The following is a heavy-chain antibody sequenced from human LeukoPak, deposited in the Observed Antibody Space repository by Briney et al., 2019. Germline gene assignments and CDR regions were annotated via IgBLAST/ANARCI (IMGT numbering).Heavy chain of an antibody. CDR3: ARVGKQLVRTFDY. Sequence: SETLSLTCTVSGGSISSYYWSWIRQPPGKGLEWIGYIYYSGSTNYNPSLKSRVTISVDTSKNQFSLKLSSVTAADTAVYYCARVGKQLVRTFDYWGQGTLVTVSS. J-gene: IGHJ4*02. V-gene: IGHV4-59*01. CDR2: IYYSGST. D-gene: IGHD6-13*01. CDR1: GGSISSYY.